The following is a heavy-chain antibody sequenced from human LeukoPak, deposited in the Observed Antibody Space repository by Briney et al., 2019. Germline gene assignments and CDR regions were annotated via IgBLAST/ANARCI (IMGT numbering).Heavy chain of an antibody. CDR1: GFTFSSYS. CDR3: ARDNKLWGDTMGIDY. V-gene: IGHV3-21*01. CDR2: ISSSSSYI. D-gene: IGHD5-18*01. J-gene: IGHJ4*02. Sequence: GGSLRLSCAASGFTFSSYSMNWVRQAPGKGLEWVSSISSSSSYIYYADSVKGRFTISRDNAKNSLYLQMNSLRAEDTAVYYCARDNKLWGDTMGIDYWGQGTLVTVSS.